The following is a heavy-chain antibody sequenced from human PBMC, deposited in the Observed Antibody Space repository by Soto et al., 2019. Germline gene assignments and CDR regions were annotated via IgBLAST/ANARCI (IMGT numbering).Heavy chain of an antibody. CDR1: GYTFTSYG. CDR2: ISTYNGNT. Sequence: ASVKVSCKASGYTFTSYGITWVRQAPGQGLEWMGWISTYNGNTNYVQKLQGRVTMTTDTSTSTAYMELRSLSSDDTGVYYCASAPLTXXXTIHYWGQGTLVTXSX. J-gene: IGHJ4*02. CDR3: ASAPLTXXXTIHY. V-gene: IGHV1-18*01. D-gene: IGHD2-21*01.